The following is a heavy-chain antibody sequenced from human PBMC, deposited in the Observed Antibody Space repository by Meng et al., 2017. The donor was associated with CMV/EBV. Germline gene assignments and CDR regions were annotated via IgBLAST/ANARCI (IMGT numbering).Heavy chain of an antibody. V-gene: IGHV3-7*01. CDR2: IKQDGSEK. D-gene: IGHD3-16*01. CDR1: GFTFSSYW. Sequence: GESLKISCAASGFTFSSYWMSWVRQAPGKGLEWVANIKQDGSEKYYVDSVEGRFTISRDNAKNSLYLQMNSLRAEDTAVYYCARDLRDWFDPWGQGTLVTVSS. CDR3: ARDLRDWFDP. J-gene: IGHJ5*02.